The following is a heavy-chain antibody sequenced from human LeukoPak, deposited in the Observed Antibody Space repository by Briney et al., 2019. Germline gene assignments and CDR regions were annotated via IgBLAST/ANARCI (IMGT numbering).Heavy chain of an antibody. CDR3: ARGDGYNSRRFDP. J-gene: IGHJ5*02. CDR2: IHHSGST. Sequence: SETLSLTCAVYGGSFSGYYWSWIRQPPGKGLEWIGEIHHSGSTNYNTSLKSRVTISVDTSKNQSSLKLSSVTAADTAVYYCARGDGYNSRRFDPWGQGTLVTVSS. D-gene: IGHD5-24*01. V-gene: IGHV4-34*01. CDR1: GGSFSGYY.